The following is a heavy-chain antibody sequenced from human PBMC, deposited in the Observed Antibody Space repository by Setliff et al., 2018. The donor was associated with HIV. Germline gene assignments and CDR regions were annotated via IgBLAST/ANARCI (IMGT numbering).Heavy chain of an antibody. CDR3: ARRARESTALHSDWNDVLFFDY. Sequence: ASVKVSCKASNYTLINYGVSWVRQAPGQGLEWMGWIGSYSGYTIYAQKFQDRLTMTTDTSTTTASMELRSLRSDDTAVYYCARRARESTALHSDWNDVLFFDYWGQGTLVTVSS. J-gene: IGHJ4*02. CDR2: IGSYSGYT. CDR1: NYTLINYG. V-gene: IGHV1-18*01. D-gene: IGHD1-1*01.